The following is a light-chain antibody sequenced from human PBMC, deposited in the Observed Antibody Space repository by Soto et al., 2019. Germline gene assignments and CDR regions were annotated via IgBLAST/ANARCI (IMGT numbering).Light chain of an antibody. V-gene: IGKV3-20*01. J-gene: IGKJ1*01. CDR3: QQSGSSPQT. CDR2: GAS. Sequence: EIVLTQSPGTLSLSPGEGATLSCRASQSVSSTYLAWYQQKAGQAPRLLIYGASSRATGIPDRFSGSGSGTDFTLTISRLEPEDYAVYYCQQSGSSPQTFGQGTKVEIK. CDR1: QSVSSTY.